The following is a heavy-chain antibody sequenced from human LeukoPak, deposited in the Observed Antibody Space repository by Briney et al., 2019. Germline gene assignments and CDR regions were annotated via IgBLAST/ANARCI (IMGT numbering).Heavy chain of an antibody. Sequence: GGSLRLSCVVSEFTFSSYAMHWVRQAPGKGLEYVSGIRSNGGSPDYANSVKGRFTISRDNSENTLYLQMNSLRVEDTAVYYCAKDLRIAAAGSSYWGQGTLVTVSS. CDR2: IRSNGGSP. J-gene: IGHJ4*02. V-gene: IGHV3-64*01. CDR1: EFTFSSYA. CDR3: AKDLRIAAAGSSY. D-gene: IGHD6-13*01.